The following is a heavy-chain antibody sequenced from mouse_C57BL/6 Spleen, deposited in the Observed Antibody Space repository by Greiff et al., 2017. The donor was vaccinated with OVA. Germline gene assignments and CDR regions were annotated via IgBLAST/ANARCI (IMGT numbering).Heavy chain of an antibody. CDR1: GFSLTSYA. CDR3: ARYYGYDGDWYFDV. Sequence: VQVVESGPGLVAPSQSLSITCTVSGFSLTSYAISWVRQPPGKGLEWLGVIWTGGGTNYNSALKSRLSISKDNSKSQVFLKMNSLQTDDTARYYCARYYGYDGDWYFDVWGTGTTVTVSS. J-gene: IGHJ1*03. V-gene: IGHV2-9-1*01. D-gene: IGHD2-2*01. CDR2: IWTGGGT.